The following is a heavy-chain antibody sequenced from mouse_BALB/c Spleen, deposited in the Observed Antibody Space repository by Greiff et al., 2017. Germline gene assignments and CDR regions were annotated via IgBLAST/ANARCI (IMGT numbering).Heavy chain of an antibody. CDR2: IWAGGST. V-gene: IGHV2-9*02. D-gene: IGHD2-3*01. CDR3: ARDHGGWAMDY. J-gene: IGHJ4*01. CDR1: GFSLTSYG. Sequence: VQVVESGPGLVAPSQSLSITCTVSGFSLTSYGVHWVRQPPGKGLEWLGVIWAGGSTNYNSALMSRLSISKDNSKSQVFLKMNSLQTDDTAMYYCARDHGGWAMDYWGQGTSVTVSS.